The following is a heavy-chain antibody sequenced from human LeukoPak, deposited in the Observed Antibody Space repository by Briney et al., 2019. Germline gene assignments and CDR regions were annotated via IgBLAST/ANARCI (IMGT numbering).Heavy chain of an antibody. D-gene: IGHD3-22*01. V-gene: IGHV4-59*08. CDR2: IYYSGST. CDR1: GGSMSSYY. CDR3: ARHRYYDSNGSVNLLDP. J-gene: IGHJ5*02. Sequence: SDTLSLTCSVCGGSMSSYYWSWIRQPPGKGLEWIGYIYYSGSTNYNPSLRSRVTISLDTSKNQFSLNLGSVTGADTAVYYCARHRYYDSNGSVNLLDPWRQGTQLTVSS.